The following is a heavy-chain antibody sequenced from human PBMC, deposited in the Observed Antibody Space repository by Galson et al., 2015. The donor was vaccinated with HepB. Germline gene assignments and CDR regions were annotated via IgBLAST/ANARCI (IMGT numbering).Heavy chain of an antibody. Sequence: SLRLSCAASGFTFSSYSMNWVRQAPGKGLEWVSYISISSSNIYYADSVRGRFTISRDNAKNSLYLQMNSLRDEDTAVYYCARGNGLDYDILTGYYAGAEYFQHWGRGTLVTVSS. CDR1: GFTFSSYS. J-gene: IGHJ1*01. V-gene: IGHV3-48*02. CDR2: ISISSSNI. CDR3: ARGNGLDYDILTGYYAGAEYFQH. D-gene: IGHD3-9*01.